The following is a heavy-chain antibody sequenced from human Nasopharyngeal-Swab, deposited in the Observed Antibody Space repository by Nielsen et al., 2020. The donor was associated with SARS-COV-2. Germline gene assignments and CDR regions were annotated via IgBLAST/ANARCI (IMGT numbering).Heavy chain of an antibody. CDR3: ARDRDLYYYDSSGYYYGGNLDY. CDR1: GGTFSSYA. D-gene: IGHD3-22*01. Sequence: SVKVSCKASGGTFSSYAISWVRQAPGQGLEWMGRIIPILGIANYAQKFQGRVTITADKSTSTAYTELSSLRSEDTAVYYCARDRDLYYYDSSGYYYGGNLDYWGQGTLVTVSS. V-gene: IGHV1-69*04. J-gene: IGHJ4*02. CDR2: IIPILGIA.